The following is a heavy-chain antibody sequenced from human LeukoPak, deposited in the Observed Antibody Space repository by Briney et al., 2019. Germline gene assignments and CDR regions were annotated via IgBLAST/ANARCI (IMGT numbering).Heavy chain of an antibody. V-gene: IGHV1-2*02. D-gene: IGHD3-10*01. CDR2: INPDSGGT. Sequence: ASVKVSCKASGYTFTGYYMHWVRQAPGQGLEWMGWINPDSGGTNYAQKFQGRVTMTRDTSISTAYMELSRLRSGDTAVYYCARDEFGERAFDIWGQGTMVTVSS. CDR3: ARDEFGERAFDI. CDR1: GYTFTGYY. J-gene: IGHJ3*02.